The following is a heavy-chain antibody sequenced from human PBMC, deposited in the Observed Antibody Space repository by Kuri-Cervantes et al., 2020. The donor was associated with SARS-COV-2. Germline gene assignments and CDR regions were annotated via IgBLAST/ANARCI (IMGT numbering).Heavy chain of an antibody. CDR2: ISYDGSNK. CDR1: GFTFNSYA. J-gene: IGHJ4*02. D-gene: IGHD2-15*01. Sequence: GGSLRLSCAASGFTFNSYAMHWVRQAPGKGLEWVAVISYDGSNKYYADSVKGRFTISRDNSKNTLYLQMNSLRAEDTAVYYCAKDQHGIVVVVAAIDYWGQGTLVTVSS. CDR3: AKDQHGIVVVVAAIDY. V-gene: IGHV3-30-3*01.